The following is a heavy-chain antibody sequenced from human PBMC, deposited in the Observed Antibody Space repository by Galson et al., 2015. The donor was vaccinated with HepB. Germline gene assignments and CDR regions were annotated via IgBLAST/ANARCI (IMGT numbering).Heavy chain of an antibody. J-gene: IGHJ5*01. V-gene: IGHV1-69*10. Sequence: KASGDSFSIYAMSWVRQAPGQGLEWMGGISPILGIPNYAQKFQDRVTITADKSTGTAFMELSSLRSEDTAVYYCARADDFWSGYRDAGTSRWFDSWGQGTLVIVSS. D-gene: IGHD3-3*01. CDR1: GDSFSIYA. CDR3: ARADDFWSGYRDAGTSRWFDS. CDR2: ISPILGIP.